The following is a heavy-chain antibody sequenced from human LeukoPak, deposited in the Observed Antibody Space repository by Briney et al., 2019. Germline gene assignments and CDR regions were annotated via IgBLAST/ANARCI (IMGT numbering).Heavy chain of an antibody. CDR3: ARDLGDAFDI. Sequence: SETLSLTCTVSGSSISSYYWNWIRQPPGRGLEWIGYIYYSGSTNYNPSLKSRVTISVDTSKNQLSLKLSSVTAADTAVYYCARDLGDAFDIWGQGTMVTVSS. CDR1: GSSISSYY. CDR2: IYYSGST. V-gene: IGHV4-59*01. J-gene: IGHJ3*02.